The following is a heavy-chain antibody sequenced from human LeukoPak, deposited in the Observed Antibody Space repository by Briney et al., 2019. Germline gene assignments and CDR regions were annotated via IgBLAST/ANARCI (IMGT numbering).Heavy chain of an antibody. Sequence: GASVKVSCKASGGTFSSYAISGGRQAPGQGREWMGGIIPILGPANYAQKFPGRVTITADESTSTAYMELSSLRSEDTAVYYCARGEGYSYGYEIFDYWGQGTLVTVSS. D-gene: IGHD5-18*01. CDR1: GGTFSSYA. CDR2: IIPILGPA. CDR3: ARGEGYSYGYEIFDY. J-gene: IGHJ4*02. V-gene: IGHV1-69*01.